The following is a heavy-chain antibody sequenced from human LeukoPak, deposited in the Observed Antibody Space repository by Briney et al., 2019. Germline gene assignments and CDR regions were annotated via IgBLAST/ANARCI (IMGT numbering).Heavy chain of an antibody. V-gene: IGHV1-24*01. CDR2: FDPADDKT. CDR1: GYSLTELS. D-gene: IGHD6-13*01. Sequence: ASVKVSCKVSGYSLTELSMHWVRQAPGKGLEWMGGFDPADDKTIFAQKFQGRVTLTEDTSTDTAYMGLSSLRSDDTAVYYCARVFTAGYSSSWYQDYWGQGTLVTVSS. J-gene: IGHJ4*02. CDR3: ARVFTAGYSSSWYQDY.